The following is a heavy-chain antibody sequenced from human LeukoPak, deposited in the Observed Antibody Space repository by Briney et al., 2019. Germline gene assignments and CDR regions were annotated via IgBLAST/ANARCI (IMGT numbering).Heavy chain of an antibody. J-gene: IGHJ6*02. D-gene: IGHD4-11*01. CDR2: ISSSSSYI. Sequence: GSLRLSCAASGFPFSSYSMNWVRQAPGKGLEWVSTISSSSSYIYYADSVKGRFTISRDNAKNSLYLQMNSLRAEDTAVYYCARDRTTIYYYYGMDVWGQGTTVTVSS. CDR1: GFPFSSYS. V-gene: IGHV3-21*01. CDR3: ARDRTTIYYYYGMDV.